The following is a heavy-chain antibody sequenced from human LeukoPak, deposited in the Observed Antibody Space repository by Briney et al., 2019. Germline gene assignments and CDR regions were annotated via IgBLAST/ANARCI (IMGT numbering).Heavy chain of an antibody. D-gene: IGHD3-10*01. CDR3: ARDRAAPRDDAFDI. Sequence: SETLSLTCTVSGGSISSYYWSWIRQPPGKGLEWIGYIYYSGSTNYNPSLKSRVTISVDTSKNQFSLKLSSVTAADTAVYYCARDRAAPRDDAFDIWGQGTMVTVSS. V-gene: IGHV4-59*12. CDR1: GGSISSYY. CDR2: IYYSGST. J-gene: IGHJ3*02.